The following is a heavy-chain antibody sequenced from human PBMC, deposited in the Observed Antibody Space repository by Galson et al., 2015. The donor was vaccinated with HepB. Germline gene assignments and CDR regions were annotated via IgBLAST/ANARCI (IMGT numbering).Heavy chain of an antibody. D-gene: IGHD6-6*01. Sequence: SVKVSCKASGYTFTSYGISWVRQAPGQGLEWMGWISAYNGNTNYAQKLQGRVTMTTDTSTSTAYMELRSLRSDDTAVYYCARASSSLSRSPYYYMDGWVKGTTVTVSS. J-gene: IGHJ6*03. CDR3: ARASSSLSRSPYYYMDG. V-gene: IGHV1-18*01. CDR2: ISAYNGNT. CDR1: GYTFTSYG.